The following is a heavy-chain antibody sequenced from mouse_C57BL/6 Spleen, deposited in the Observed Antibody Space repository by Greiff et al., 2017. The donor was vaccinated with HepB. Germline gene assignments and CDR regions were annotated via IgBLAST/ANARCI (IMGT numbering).Heavy chain of an antibody. J-gene: IGHJ4*01. CDR1: GYTFTSYW. V-gene: IGHV1-64*01. CDR2: IHPNSGST. CDR3: ARDGTTVVEGAMDY. D-gene: IGHD1-1*01. Sequence: QVQLKQPGAELVKPGASVKLSCKASGYTFTSYWMHWVKQRPGQGLEWIGMIHPNSGSTNYNEKFKSKATLTVDKSSSTAYMQLSSLTSEDSAVYYCARDGTTVVEGAMDYWGQGTSVTVSS.